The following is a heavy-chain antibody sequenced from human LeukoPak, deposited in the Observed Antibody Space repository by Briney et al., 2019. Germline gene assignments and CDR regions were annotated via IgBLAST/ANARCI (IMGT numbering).Heavy chain of an antibody. CDR3: ARGVVGGTTVGP. Sequence: ASVKVSCKASGDTFSTYDVNWVRQATGQGLEWMGWVNPKSGHTVYAQKFQGRVTMTSDTSTAFLELSSLRFEDTAVYFCARGVVGGTTVGPWGQGTLVTVSS. V-gene: IGHV1-8*01. D-gene: IGHD1-7*01. J-gene: IGHJ5*02. CDR1: GDTFSTYD. CDR2: VNPKSGHT.